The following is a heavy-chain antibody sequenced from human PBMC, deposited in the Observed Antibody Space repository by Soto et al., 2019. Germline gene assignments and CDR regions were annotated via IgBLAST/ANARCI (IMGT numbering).Heavy chain of an antibody. V-gene: IGHV4-34*01. J-gene: IGHJ4*02. D-gene: IGHD2-15*01. CDR1: GGSFSGYY. Sequence: SETLSLSCAVYGGSFSGYYWSWIRQPPGKGLEWIGEINHSGSTNYNPSLKSRVTISVDTSKNQFSLKLSSVTAADTAVYYCARGGPGIYCSGGSCYGNFDYWGQATLVTVSS. CDR2: INHSGST. CDR3: ARGGPGIYCSGGSCYGNFDY.